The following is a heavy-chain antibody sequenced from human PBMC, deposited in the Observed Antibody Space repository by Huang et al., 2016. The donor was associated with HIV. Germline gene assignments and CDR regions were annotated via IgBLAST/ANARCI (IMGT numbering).Heavy chain of an antibody. CDR3: VRGPRYVSADWYARLRNYWFFDL. J-gene: IGHJ2*01. V-gene: IGHV4-34*01. CDR1: GGSFTNYY. CDR2: INNGGRT. D-gene: IGHD3-9*01. Sequence: QQQLQQWGAGLLKPSETLSLTCAVYGGSFTNYYWGWIRQPPGKGLEWIGEINNGGRTQYSPSLKSRVTSSLDTSKNQVSLKLTSVSAADTAVYYCVRGPRYVSADWYARLRNYWFFDLWGRGALVSVSS.